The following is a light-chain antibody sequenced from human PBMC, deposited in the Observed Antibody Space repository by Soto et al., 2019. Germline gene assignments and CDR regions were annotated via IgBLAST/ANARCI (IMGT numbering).Light chain of an antibody. CDR1: QSISSW. J-gene: IGKJ5*01. CDR3: QQYNSYPIT. Sequence: DTQMTQSPSTLSASVGDRVTITCRASQSISSWLAWYQQKPGKAPKLLVYKASSLESGVPSRFSGSGSGTDFTLTISSLQPDDFATYYCQQYNSYPITFGQGTRLEIK. CDR2: KAS. V-gene: IGKV1-5*03.